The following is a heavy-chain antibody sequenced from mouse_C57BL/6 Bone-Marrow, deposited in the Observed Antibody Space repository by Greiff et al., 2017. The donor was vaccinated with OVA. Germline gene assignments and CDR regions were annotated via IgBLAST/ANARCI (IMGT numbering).Heavy chain of an antibody. J-gene: IGHJ4*01. CDR2: IYPGDGDT. D-gene: IGHD1-1*01. CDR1: GYAFSSSW. Sequence: QVQLQQSGPELVKPGASVKISCKASGYAFSSSWMNWVKQRPGKGLEWIGRIYPGDGDTNYNGKFKGKATLTADKSSSTAYMQLSSLTSEDSAVYFCARGDITTVVEDAMDYWGQGTSVTVSS. V-gene: IGHV1-82*01. CDR3: ARGDITTVVEDAMDY.